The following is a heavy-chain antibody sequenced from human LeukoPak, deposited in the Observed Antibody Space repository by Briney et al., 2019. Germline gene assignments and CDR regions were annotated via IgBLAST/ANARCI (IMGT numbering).Heavy chain of an antibody. J-gene: IGHJ4*02. D-gene: IGHD5-12*01. CDR2: MNPNSGNT. V-gene: IGHV1-8*01. Sequence: GASVKVSCKASGYTFTSYDINWVRQATGQGLEWMGWMNPNSGNTGYAQKFQGRVTMTRDTSISTAYMELSRLRSDDTAVYYCARVGADGYNYYLSRGIDYWGQGTLVTVSS. CDR1: GYTFTSYD. CDR3: ARVGADGYNYYLSRGIDY.